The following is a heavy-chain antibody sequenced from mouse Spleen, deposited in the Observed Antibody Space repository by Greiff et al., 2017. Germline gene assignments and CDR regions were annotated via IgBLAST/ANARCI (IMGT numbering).Heavy chain of an antibody. CDR3: ARQDYYGSSSWFAY. CDR2: ISSGGSYT. V-gene: IGHV5-9-1*01. D-gene: IGHD1-1*01. CDR1: GFTFSSYA. J-gene: IGHJ3*01. Sequence: EVMLVESGGGLVKPGGSLKLSCAASGFTFSSYAMSWVRQTPEKRLEWVATISSGGSYTYYPDSVKGRFTISRDNAKNTLYLQMSSLRSEDTAMYYCARQDYYGSSSWFAYWGQGTLVTVSA.